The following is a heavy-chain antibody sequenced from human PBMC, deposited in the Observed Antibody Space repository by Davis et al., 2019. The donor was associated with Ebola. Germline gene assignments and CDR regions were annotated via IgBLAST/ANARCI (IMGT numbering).Heavy chain of an antibody. D-gene: IGHD6-13*01. CDR1: GGSISSYY. V-gene: IGHV4-34*01. CDR2: INHSGST. CDR3: ARGRGYSSSWSFYYYGMDV. Sequence: SETLSLTCTVSGGSISSYYWSWVRQPPGKGLEWIGEINHSGSTNYNPSLKSRVTISVDTSKNQFSLKLSSVTAADTAVYYCARGRGYSSSWSFYYYGMDVWGQGTTVTVSS. J-gene: IGHJ6*02.